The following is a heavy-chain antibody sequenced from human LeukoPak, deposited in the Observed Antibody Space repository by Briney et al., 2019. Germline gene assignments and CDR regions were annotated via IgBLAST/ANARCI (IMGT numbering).Heavy chain of an antibody. CDR3: AKDKGGWFGELGY. CDR1: GFTFDDYA. Sequence: GRSLRPSCAASGFTFDDYAMHWVRQAPGKGLEWVSGISWNSGSIGYADSVKGRFTISRDNAKNSLYLQMNSLRAEDMALYYCAKDKGGWFGELGYWGQGTLVTVSS. V-gene: IGHV3-9*03. CDR2: ISWNSGSI. D-gene: IGHD3-10*01. J-gene: IGHJ4*02.